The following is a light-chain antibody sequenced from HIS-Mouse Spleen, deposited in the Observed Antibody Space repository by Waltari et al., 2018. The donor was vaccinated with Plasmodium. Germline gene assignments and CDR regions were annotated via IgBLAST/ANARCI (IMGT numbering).Light chain of an antibody. J-gene: IGKJ1*01. CDR3: QQYNNWPAWT. CDR1: QSVSSN. CDR2: GAS. Sequence: EIVMTQSPATLSVSPGERATLSCRASQSVSSNLAWYQQKPGQAPRLLIYGASTRATGSPARFSGSGSGKEFTLTISSLQSEDFAVYYCQQYNNWPAWTFGQGTKVEIK. V-gene: IGKV3-15*01.